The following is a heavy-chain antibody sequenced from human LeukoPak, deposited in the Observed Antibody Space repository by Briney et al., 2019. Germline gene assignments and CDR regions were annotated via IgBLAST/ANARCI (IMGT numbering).Heavy chain of an antibody. CDR1: GFTFSSYA. J-gene: IGHJ4*02. V-gene: IGHV3-23*01. D-gene: IGHD3-10*01. Sequence: GGSLRLSCAASGFTFSSYAMSWVRQAPGKGLEWVSAISGSGGSTYYADSVKGRFTISRDNSKNTLYLQMNSLKTEDTAMYYCTTEFGATMVWGQGTLVTVSS. CDR3: TTEFGATMV. CDR2: ISGSGGST.